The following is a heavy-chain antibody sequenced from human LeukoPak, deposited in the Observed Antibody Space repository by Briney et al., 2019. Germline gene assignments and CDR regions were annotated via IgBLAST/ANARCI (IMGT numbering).Heavy chain of an antibody. CDR1: GYTFTSYG. J-gene: IGHJ4*02. Sequence: GASVKVSCKASGYTFTSYGISWVRQAPGQGLEWMGGIIPIFGTANYAQKLQGRVTITADESTSTAYMELSSLRSEDTAVYYCARDTNPLEVPAAMDYWGQGTLVTVSP. V-gene: IGHV1-69*13. CDR3: ARDTNPLEVPAAMDY. CDR2: IIPIFGTA. D-gene: IGHD2-2*01.